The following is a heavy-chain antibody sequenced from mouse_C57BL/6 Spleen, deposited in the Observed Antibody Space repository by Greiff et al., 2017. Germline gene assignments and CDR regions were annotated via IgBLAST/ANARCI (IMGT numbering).Heavy chain of an antibody. D-gene: IGHD3-2*02. CDR1: GYSFTGYY. J-gene: IGHJ4*01. CDR2: INPSTGGT. Sequence: EVMLVESGPELVKPGASVKISCKASGYSFTGYYMNWVKQSPEKSLEWIGEINPSTGGTTYNQKFKAKATLTVDKSSSTAYMQLKSLTSEDSAVYYCARGDSSEDAMDYWGQGTSVTVSS. V-gene: IGHV1-42*01. CDR3: ARGDSSEDAMDY.